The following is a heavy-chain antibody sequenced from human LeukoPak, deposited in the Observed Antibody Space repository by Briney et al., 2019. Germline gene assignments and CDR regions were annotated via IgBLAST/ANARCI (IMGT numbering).Heavy chain of an antibody. Sequence: GGSLRLSCAASGFTFSSYAMHWVRQAPGKGLEYVSAISSNGGSTYYANSVKGRFTISRDNSKNTPYLQMGSLRAEDMAVYYCARDMYYYDSSGIFDYWGQGTLVTVSS. CDR2: ISSNGGST. CDR3: ARDMYYYDSSGIFDY. V-gene: IGHV3-64*01. J-gene: IGHJ4*02. D-gene: IGHD3-22*01. CDR1: GFTFSSYA.